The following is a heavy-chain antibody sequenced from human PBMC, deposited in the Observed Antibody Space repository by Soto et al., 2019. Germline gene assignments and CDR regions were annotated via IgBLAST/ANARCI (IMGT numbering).Heavy chain of an antibody. CDR3: ATYGGDSGGFEYFKH. Sequence: EVQLLESGGGLVQPWGSLRLSCAASGLTFSNYCMTWVRQAPGKGLEWVSAISGSGETYNVDSLKGRFSIPRDNSKSTLFLQMNSLRAEDTAVYYCATYGGDSGGFEYFKHWGQGTLVTVSS. J-gene: IGHJ1*01. D-gene: IGHD2-21*02. V-gene: IGHV3-23*01. CDR2: ISGSGET. CDR1: GLTFSNYC.